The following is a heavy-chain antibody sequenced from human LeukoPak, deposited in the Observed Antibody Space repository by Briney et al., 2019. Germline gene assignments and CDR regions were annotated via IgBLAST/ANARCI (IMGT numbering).Heavy chain of an antibody. J-gene: IGHJ4*02. CDR2: IYYSGST. V-gene: IGHV4-31*03. D-gene: IGHD3-10*01. Sequence: PSETLSLTCTVSGGSISSGGYYWTWIRQHSGKGLEWIGYIYYSGSTYYNPSLKSRLTISIDTSKNQFSLKLSSVTAADTAVYYCARSTDMIRGVIGYWGQGTLVTVSS. CDR3: ARSTDMIRGVIGY. CDR1: GGSISSGGYY.